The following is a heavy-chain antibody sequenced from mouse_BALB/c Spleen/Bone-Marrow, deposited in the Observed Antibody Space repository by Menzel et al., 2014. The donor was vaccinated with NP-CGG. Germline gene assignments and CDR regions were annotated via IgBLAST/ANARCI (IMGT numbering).Heavy chain of an antibody. CDR1: GFTFSSYG. Sequence: EVQVVESGGGLVQPGGSLKLSCAASGFTFSSYGMSWVRQTPDKRLELVATINSNGGSTYYPDSVKGRFTISRDNAKNTLYLQMSSLKSEDTAMYYYARDRGWLLRFAYRGQGTLVTVSA. CDR2: INSNGGST. D-gene: IGHD2-3*01. V-gene: IGHV5-6-3*01. J-gene: IGHJ3*01. CDR3: ARDRGWLLRFAY.